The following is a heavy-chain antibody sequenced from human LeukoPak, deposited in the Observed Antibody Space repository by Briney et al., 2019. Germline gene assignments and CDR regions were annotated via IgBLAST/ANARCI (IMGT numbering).Heavy chain of an antibody. V-gene: IGHV1-8*03. Sequence: ASVKASCKASGYTFTSYGISWVRQATGQGLEWMGWMNPNSGNTGYAQKFQGRVTITRNTSISTAYMELSSLRSEDTAVYYCASYNRGSAFDIWGQGTMVTVSS. CDR2: MNPNSGNT. CDR1: GYTFTSYG. CDR3: ASYNRGSAFDI. D-gene: IGHD3-10*01. J-gene: IGHJ3*02.